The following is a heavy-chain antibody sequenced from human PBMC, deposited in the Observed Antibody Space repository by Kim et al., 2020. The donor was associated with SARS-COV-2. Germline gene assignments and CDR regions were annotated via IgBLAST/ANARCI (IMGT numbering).Heavy chain of an antibody. J-gene: IGHJ4*02. Sequence: YSTPSLKSRVTLAVETSKNQSSLKLSSVTAADTAAFYCTRHLSGSSWFDYWGQGTLVTVSS. V-gene: IGHV4-39*01. CDR3: TRHLSGSSWFDY. D-gene: IGHD6-13*01.